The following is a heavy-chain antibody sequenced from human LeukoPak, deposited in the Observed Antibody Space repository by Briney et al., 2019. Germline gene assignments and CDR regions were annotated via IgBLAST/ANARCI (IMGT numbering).Heavy chain of an antibody. CDR1: GFTFSSYA. D-gene: IGHD3-16*01. V-gene: IGHV3-30*04. J-gene: IGHJ4*02. CDR2: ISYDGSTK. CDR3: ARDPNGDSLGEFDY. Sequence: GGSLRLSCAASGFTFSSYAMHWVRQAPGKGLEWVAVISYDGSTKYYADSVKGRFTISRDNAKNSLYLQMNSLRDEDTAVYYCARDPNGDSLGEFDYWGQGTLVTVSS.